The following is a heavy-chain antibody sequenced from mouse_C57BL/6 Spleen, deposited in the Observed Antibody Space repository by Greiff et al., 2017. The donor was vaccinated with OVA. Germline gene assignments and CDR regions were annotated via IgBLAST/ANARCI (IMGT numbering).Heavy chain of an antibody. D-gene: IGHD2-4*01. CDR2: IDPSDSYT. CDR1: GFTFTSYW. CDR3: ASMIIGY. V-gene: IGHV1-50*01. Sequence: QVQLQQPGAELVKPGASVKLSCKASGFTFTSYWMQWVKQRPGQGLEWIGEIDPSDSYTNYNQKLKGKATWTVDTSSSTSYMQLSSLTSEDSAVYYCASMIIGYWGQGTTLTVSS. J-gene: IGHJ2*01.